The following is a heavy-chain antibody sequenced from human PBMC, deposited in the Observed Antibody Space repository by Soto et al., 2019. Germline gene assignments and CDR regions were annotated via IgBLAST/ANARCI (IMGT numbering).Heavy chain of an antibody. CDR2: IYYGGST. J-gene: IGHJ4*02. Sequence: SETLSLTCTASGGSISSSSYYWGWVRQPPGKGLEWIGNIYYGGSTYYNPSLASRVTISVDTSKNQFSLTLSSVTAADTAVFYCARLANGGRLYYFDAWGQGTLVTVCS. D-gene: IGHD2-15*01. CDR3: ARLANGGRLYYFDA. V-gene: IGHV4-39*01. CDR1: GGSISSSSYY.